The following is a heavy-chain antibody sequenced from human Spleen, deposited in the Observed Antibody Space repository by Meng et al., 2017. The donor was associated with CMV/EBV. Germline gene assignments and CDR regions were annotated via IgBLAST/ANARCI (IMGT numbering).Heavy chain of an antibody. CDR2: IYYSGST. Sequence: LTCTGSGGSIRSGGCYWSWIGQSPGKGVEWIGYIYYSGSTYYNPSLKSRVIISVDTSKNPFSTKLSSVAAADTAVYYRARGGVSWFDPWGQGTLVTVSS. V-gene: IGHV4-31*03. J-gene: IGHJ5*02. CDR1: GGSIRSGGCY. D-gene: IGHD3-16*01. CDR3: ARGGVSWFDP.